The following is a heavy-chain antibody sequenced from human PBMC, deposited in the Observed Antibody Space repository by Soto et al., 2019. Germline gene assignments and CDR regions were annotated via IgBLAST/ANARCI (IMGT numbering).Heavy chain of an antibody. CDR2: IDPSDSYT. Sequence: GESLKISCKGSGYSFTIYWISWVRQMPGKGLEWMGRIDPSDSYTNYSPSFQGHVTISADRSISTAYLQWSSLKASDTAMYYCARHXRFLEWLSYYYYYGMDVWGQGTTVTVSS. CDR3: ARHXRFLEWLSYYYYYGMDV. D-gene: IGHD3-3*01. CDR1: GYSFTIYW. J-gene: IGHJ6*02. V-gene: IGHV5-10-1*01.